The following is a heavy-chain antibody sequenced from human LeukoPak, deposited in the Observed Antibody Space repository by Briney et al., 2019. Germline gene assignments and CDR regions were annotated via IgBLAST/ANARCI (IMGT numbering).Heavy chain of an antibody. J-gene: IGHJ4*02. CDR1: GFTFRTAW. Sequence: PGGSHRLSCAASGFTFRTAWMNWVRQTPGKGLEWVGRIQSKRDGGTVDHAAPVKGRFTISRDDSKNTLYLQMNSLKTEDTAVYYCTAYSPLDYWGQGTLVTVSS. V-gene: IGHV3-15*01. CDR3: TAYSPLDY. CDR2: IQSKRDGGTV. D-gene: IGHD4-11*01.